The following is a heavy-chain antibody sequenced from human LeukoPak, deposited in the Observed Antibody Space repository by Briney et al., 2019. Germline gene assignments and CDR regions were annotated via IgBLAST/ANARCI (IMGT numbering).Heavy chain of an antibody. CDR2: ISSSSSYI. D-gene: IGHD4-17*01. V-gene: IGHV3-21*04. J-gene: IGHJ4*02. CDR3: AKGGTIGGYGDYEFDY. Sequence: PGGSLRLSCAASGFTFSSYSMNWVRQAPGKGLEWVSSISSSSSYIYYADSVKGRFTISRDNAKNSLYLQMNSLRAEDTAVYYCAKGGTIGGYGDYEFDYWGQGTQVTVSS. CDR1: GFTFSSYS.